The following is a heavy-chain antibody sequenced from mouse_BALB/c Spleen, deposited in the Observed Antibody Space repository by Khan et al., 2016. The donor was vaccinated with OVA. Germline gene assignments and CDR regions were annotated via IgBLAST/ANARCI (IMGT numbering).Heavy chain of an antibody. D-gene: IGHD2-3*01. V-gene: IGHV2-9*02. CDR2: ILAGGST. CDR3: ANIFDGKRDYAMDY. J-gene: IGHJ4*01. Sequence: VQLKESGPGLVAPSQSLSITCTVSGFSSTNYGVNWVRQPPGKGLEWLGVILAGGSTNYNSALLSRLSISTDKSKSQVFLRMNSLQTDDTAVYYWANIFDGKRDYAMDYWGQGTSVTVSS. CDR1: GFSSTNYG.